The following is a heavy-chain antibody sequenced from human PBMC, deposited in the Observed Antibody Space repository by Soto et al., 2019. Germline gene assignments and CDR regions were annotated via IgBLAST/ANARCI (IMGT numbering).Heavy chain of an antibody. V-gene: IGHV3-74*01. D-gene: IGHD7-27*01. CDR2: INSDGSST. CDR3: ASSLLTPFDY. Sequence: HPGGSLRLSCAASGFTFNNYWMHWVRQAPGKGLVWVLRINSDGSSTSYADSVKGRFTISRDNAKNTLYLQMNSLRAEDTAVYYCASSLLTPFDYWGQGNLVTVSS. CDR1: GFTFNNYW. J-gene: IGHJ4*02.